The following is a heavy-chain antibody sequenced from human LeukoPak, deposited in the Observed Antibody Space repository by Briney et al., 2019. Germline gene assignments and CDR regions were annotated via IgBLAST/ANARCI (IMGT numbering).Heavy chain of an antibody. V-gene: IGHV4-34*01. CDR1: GGSFSGYY. CDR2: INHSGST. J-gene: IGHJ5*02. D-gene: IGHD3-16*02. CDR3: ARVQNYDYVWGSYRPNWFDP. Sequence: SETLSLTCAVYGGSFSGYYWSWIRQPPGKGLEWIGEINHSGSTNYNPSPKSRVTISVDTSKNQFSLKLSSVTAADTAVYYCARVQNYDYVWGSYRPNWFDPWGQGTLVTVSS.